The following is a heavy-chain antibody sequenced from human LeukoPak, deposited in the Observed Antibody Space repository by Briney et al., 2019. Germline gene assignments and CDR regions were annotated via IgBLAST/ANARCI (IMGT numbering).Heavy chain of an antibody. CDR1: GYTFTDYY. V-gene: IGHV1-2*02. CDR3: ARDRSVVAVGAYFDY. CDR2: INPKSGGT. J-gene: IGHJ4*02. D-gene: IGHD1-26*01. Sequence: ASVKVSCKASGYTFTDYYMHWVRQAPGQGLEWMGWINPKSGGTNYAQKFQGRVTMTRDTSTSTAYMDLSTLRSDDTAVYYCARDRSVVAVGAYFDYWGQGTLVTVSS.